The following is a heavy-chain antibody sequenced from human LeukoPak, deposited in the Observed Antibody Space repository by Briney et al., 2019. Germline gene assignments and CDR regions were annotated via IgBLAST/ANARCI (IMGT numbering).Heavy chain of an antibody. D-gene: IGHD2-2*01. Sequence: TGGSLRLSCVASGFTVSNNHMNWVRQAPGKGLEWVSIIYSGGTTYYADSVKGRFTISRNNSNNMLYLQMNRRRAEATAVYYCARDSSSHYYFDYWGQGTLVTVSS. J-gene: IGHJ4*02. CDR1: GFTVSNNH. CDR3: ARDSSSHYYFDY. V-gene: IGHV3-53*01. CDR2: IYSGGTT.